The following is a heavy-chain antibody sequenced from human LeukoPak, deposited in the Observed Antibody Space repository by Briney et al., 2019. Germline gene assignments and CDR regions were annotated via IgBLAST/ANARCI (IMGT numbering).Heavy chain of an antibody. Sequence: SVKVSCKASGGTFTRYAISWVRQAPGQGLEWMGGSSPISGRANDAQKVQGRVTITTDESTTTAYMQLSRLRAEDTAVYYCARDQYDILTGYRFDYWGQGTLVTVSS. D-gene: IGHD3-9*01. CDR1: GGTFTRYA. V-gene: IGHV1-69*05. CDR2: SSPISGRA. J-gene: IGHJ4*02. CDR3: ARDQYDILTGYRFDY.